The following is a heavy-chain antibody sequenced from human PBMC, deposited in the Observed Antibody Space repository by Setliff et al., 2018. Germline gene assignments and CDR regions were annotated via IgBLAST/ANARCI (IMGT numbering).Heavy chain of an antibody. Sequence: PGGSLRLSCAASGFSFDDYAMHWVRQAPGKGLEWVSGISWNSDTIGYADSVKGRFTISRDNAKKSLYLQMNSLRAEDMALYYCARDSAYSSRTSGMDVWGQGTMVTVSS. CDR1: GFSFDDYA. CDR2: ISWNSDTI. D-gene: IGHD6-13*01. J-gene: IGHJ6*02. CDR3: ARDSAYSSRTSGMDV. V-gene: IGHV3-9*03.